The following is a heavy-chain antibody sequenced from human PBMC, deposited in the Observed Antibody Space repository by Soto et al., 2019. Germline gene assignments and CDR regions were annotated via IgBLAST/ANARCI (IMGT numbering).Heavy chain of an antibody. V-gene: IGHV1-18*01. J-gene: IGHJ4*02. D-gene: IGHD3-9*01. CDR2: ISTDNGDT. CDR1: GYTFSNFG. CDR3: TRDAKYYDILTGYFVNNY. Sequence: QVQLVQSGVEVKKPGASVKVSCKASGYTFSNFGISWVRQAPGQGLEWLGWISTDNGDTKYAQKFQGRVTMTTDTATTTVYMELGSLKPDDTAVYYCTRDAKYYDILTGYFVNNYCGQGTLVTVSS.